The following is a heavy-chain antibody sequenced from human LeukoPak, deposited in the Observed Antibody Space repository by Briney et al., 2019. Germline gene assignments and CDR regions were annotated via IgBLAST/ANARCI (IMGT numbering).Heavy chain of an antibody. CDR3: ARDSYYYDSSGYYDY. J-gene: IGHJ4*02. CDR1: RFTFSSYA. CDR2: PSYNGSNK. Sequence: SLRLSCSSSRFTFSSYAMHWVRKAPGKGLERVAVPSYNGSNKYYADSVKGRFTISRDNSKNTLYLEMNSMRAENTAVYYCARDSYYYDSSGYYDYWGQGTLVTVSS. D-gene: IGHD3-22*01. V-gene: IGHV3-30*04.